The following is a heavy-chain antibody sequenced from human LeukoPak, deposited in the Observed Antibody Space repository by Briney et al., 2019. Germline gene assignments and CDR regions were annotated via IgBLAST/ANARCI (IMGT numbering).Heavy chain of an antibody. D-gene: IGHD6-19*01. CDR1: GFTFSNAW. V-gene: IGHV3-15*01. Sequence: GGSLRLSCAASGFTFSNAWMRCVRQAPGKGLEWVGRIKSKTDGGTTDYAAPVKGRFTISRDDSKNTLYLQMNSLKTEDTAVYYCTTKAPIAVAGTDYWDQGTLVTVSS. CDR2: IKSKTDGGTT. CDR3: TTKAPIAVAGTDY. J-gene: IGHJ4*02.